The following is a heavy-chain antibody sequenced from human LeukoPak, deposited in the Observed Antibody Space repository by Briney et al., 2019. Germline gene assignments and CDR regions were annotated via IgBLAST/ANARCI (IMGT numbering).Heavy chain of an antibody. V-gene: IGHV3-23*01. Sequence: GGSLTLSCVVSGITLSDYVMIWVRQAPGKGLEWVSGISERGGSTTYADSVNGRFIITRDTSKNAVYLQMNSLRVEDTAVYFCAKRGIVIRAVIIIGFHKEAYYFDYWGQGILVTASS. CDR3: AKRGIVIRAVIIIGFHKEAYYFDY. J-gene: IGHJ4*02. D-gene: IGHD3-10*01. CDR2: ISERGGST. CDR1: GITLSDYV.